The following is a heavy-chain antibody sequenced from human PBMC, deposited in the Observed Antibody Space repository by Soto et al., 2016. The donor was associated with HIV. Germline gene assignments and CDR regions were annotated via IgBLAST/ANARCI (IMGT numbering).Heavy chain of an antibody. CDR2: ISGSGGTT. Sequence: EVQLLESGGGLVQPGRSLRLSCAASGSTFNIHAMSWVRQTPGKGLEWVSTISGSGGTTYYADYVRGRFTISRDNSKNILYLQMNSLRADDTALYYCATSRTTXTRTRGYYFDYWGQGALVIVSS. D-gene: IGHD4-17*01. V-gene: IGHV3-23*01. CDR3: ATSRTTXTRTRGYYFDY. CDR1: GSTFNIHA. J-gene: IGHJ4*02.